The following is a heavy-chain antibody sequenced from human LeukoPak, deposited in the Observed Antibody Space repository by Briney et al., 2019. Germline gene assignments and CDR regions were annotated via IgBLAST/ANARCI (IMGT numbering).Heavy chain of an antibody. V-gene: IGHV3-73*01. D-gene: IGHD1-14*01. CDR1: GFTFSGSA. CDR2: IRSKANSYAT. Sequence: PGGSLRLSCAASGFTFSGSAMHWVRQASGKGLEWVGRIRSKANSYATAYAASVKGRFTISRDDSKNTAYLQMNSLKTEDTAVYYCTTDRGYGMDVWGQGTTVTVSS. J-gene: IGHJ6*02. CDR3: TTDRGYGMDV.